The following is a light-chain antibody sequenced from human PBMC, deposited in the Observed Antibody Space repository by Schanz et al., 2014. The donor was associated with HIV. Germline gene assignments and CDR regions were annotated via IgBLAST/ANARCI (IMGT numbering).Light chain of an antibody. V-gene: IGKV1-5*03. CDR1: QSINNW. CDR3: LQDYSYPLT. J-gene: IGKJ4*01. Sequence: DIQMTQSPSTVSASVGDRVTITCRASQSINNWLAWFQQKPGKAPKLLIYKTSSLESGVPSRFSGGGSGTEFTLTITSLQPDDFATYYCLQDYSYPLTFGGGTKVEIK. CDR2: KTS.